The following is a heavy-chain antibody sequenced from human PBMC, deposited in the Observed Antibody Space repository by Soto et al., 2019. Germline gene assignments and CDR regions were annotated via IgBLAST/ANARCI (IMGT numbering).Heavy chain of an antibody. CDR2: IYYSGST. J-gene: IGHJ4*02. D-gene: IGHD6-13*01. V-gene: IGHV4-59*08. CDR1: GGSISSYY. CDR3: ARLAAAAANGIDY. Sequence: SETLSITCTVSGGSISSYYWSWIRQPPGKGLEWIGYIYYSGSTNYNPSLKSRVTISVDTSKNQFSLKLSSVTAADTAVYYCARLAAAAANGIDYWGQGTLVTVSS.